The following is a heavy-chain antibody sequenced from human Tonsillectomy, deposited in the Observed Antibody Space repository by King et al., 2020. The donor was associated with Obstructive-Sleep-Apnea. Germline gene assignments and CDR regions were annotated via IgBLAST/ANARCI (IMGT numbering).Heavy chain of an antibody. J-gene: IGHJ4*02. V-gene: IGHV3-74*01. D-gene: IGHD6-19*01. CDR2: INSDGRST. CDR1: GFTFSTFW. Sequence: VQLVESGGGLVQPGGSLRLSCAASGFTFSTFWMHWVRQAPGKGLVWVSRINSDGRSTTYVDSVKGRFTISRDNAKNTLCLQMNSLRAEDTAVYYCTSLSSDWHSNYWGRGTLVTVSS. CDR3: TSLSSDWHSNY.